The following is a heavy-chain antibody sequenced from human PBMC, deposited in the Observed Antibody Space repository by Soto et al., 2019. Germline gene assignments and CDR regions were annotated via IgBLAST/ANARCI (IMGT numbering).Heavy chain of an antibody. CDR1: GYSFNSYW. D-gene: IGHD3-10*01. CDR2: IYPGDSDT. J-gene: IGHJ6*02. CDR3: ARHGGSGSNYYYYYGMDV. Sequence: PGESLKISCKGSGYSFNSYWTGWVRQMPGKGLEWMGIIYPGDSDTRYSPSFQGQVTISADKSISTAYLQWSSLKASDTAMYYCARHGGSGSNYYYYYGMDVWGQGTTATVSS. V-gene: IGHV5-51*01.